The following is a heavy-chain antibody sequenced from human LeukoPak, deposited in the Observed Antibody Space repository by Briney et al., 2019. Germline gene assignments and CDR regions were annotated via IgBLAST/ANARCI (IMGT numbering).Heavy chain of an antibody. CDR1: GFTFSSYE. D-gene: IGHD4-17*01. Sequence: GGSLRLSCAASGFTFSSYEMNWVRQAPGKGLEWVSYISSSGSTIYYADSVKGRFTISRDDAKNSLYLQMNSLRAEDTAVYYCARDYGAGMDVWGQGTTVTVSS. V-gene: IGHV3-48*03. CDR2: ISSSGSTI. CDR3: ARDYGAGMDV. J-gene: IGHJ6*02.